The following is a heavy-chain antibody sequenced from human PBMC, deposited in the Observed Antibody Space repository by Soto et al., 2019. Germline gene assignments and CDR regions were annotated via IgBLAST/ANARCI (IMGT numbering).Heavy chain of an antibody. V-gene: IGHV1-8*01. J-gene: IGHJ5*02. CDR2: TNPNSGNT. CDR3: ARGNWFDP. Sequence: QVQLVKSGAEVKKPGASVTVSCKTSGYTFTGYDINWVRQATGQGLEWMGWTNPNSGNTGYAPKFQGRVTMTRNTSISKAYMELNSLRSEDTAVYYCARGNWFDPWGQGTPVTVSS. CDR1: GYTFTGYD.